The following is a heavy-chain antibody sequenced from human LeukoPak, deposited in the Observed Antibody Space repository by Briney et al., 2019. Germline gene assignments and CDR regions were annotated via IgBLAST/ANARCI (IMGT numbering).Heavy chain of an antibody. Sequence: SETLSLTCTVSGGSISSSSYYWGWIRQPPGKGLEWIGSIYYSGSTYYNPSLKSRVTISVDTSKNQFSLKLSSLTAADTAVYYCARQLSLVWWAFDIWGQGTMVTVSS. CDR1: GGSISSSSYY. J-gene: IGHJ3*02. CDR2: IYYSGST. D-gene: IGHD3-16*02. CDR3: ARQLSLVWWAFDI. V-gene: IGHV4-39*01.